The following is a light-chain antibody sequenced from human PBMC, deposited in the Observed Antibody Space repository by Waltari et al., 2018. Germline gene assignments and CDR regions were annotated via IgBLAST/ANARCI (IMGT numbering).Light chain of an antibody. CDR3: QSYDSSLSGYV. CDR2: GNS. Sequence: QSVLTQPPSVSGAPGQRVTNSCTGSSPHLGAVYGVHRYQQLPGTAPKLLIHGNSNRPSGVPDRFSGSKSGTSASLAITGLQAEDEADYYCQSYDSSLSGYVFGGGTKLTVL. CDR1: SPHLGAVYG. V-gene: IGLV1-40*01. J-gene: IGLJ3*02.